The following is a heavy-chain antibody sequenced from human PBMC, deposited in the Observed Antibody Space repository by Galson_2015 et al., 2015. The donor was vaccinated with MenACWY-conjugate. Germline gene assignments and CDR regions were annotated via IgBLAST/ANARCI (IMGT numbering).Heavy chain of an antibody. V-gene: IGHV3-23*01. CDR2: ISSSAAST. CDR3: AKGGPYSTSQFDC. J-gene: IGHJ4*02. D-gene: IGHD6-13*01. CDR1: GFTFSSYA. Sequence: SLRLSCAASGFTFSSYAMSWVRQAPGKGLEWVSTISSSAASTYYADYVKGRFTISRDNSENTLYLQMNSLRAEDTALYYCAKGGPYSTSQFDCWGQGTLVTVSS.